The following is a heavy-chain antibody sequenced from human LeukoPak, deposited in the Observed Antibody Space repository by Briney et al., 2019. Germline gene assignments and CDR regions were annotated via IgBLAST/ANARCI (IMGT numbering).Heavy chain of an antibody. J-gene: IGHJ4*02. CDR1: GFTFSSYA. CDR2: ISGSGGST. V-gene: IGHV3-23*01. Sequence: PGGSLRLSCAASGFTFSSYAMSWVRQAPGKGLELVSTISGSGGSTSYTDSVKGRCTISRDNSKNTLYLQMNSLRAEDTAVYYCAKSIVGTTSISRFDFWGQGTLVSVSS. CDR3: AKSIVGTTSISRFDF. D-gene: IGHD1-26*01.